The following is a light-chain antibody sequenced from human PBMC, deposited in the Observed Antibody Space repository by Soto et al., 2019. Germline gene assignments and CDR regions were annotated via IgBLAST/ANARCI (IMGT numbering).Light chain of an antibody. CDR1: QGVSSN. J-gene: IGKJ1*01. CDR3: QQYNNWPRT. Sequence: ELVLTQSPATLSVSPGERATLSCRASQGVSSNLAWYQQKRGQAPRLLIYGASTRATGIPARFSGSGSGTEFTLSISSLQSEDFAVYYCQQYNNWPRTFGQGTKVDIK. CDR2: GAS. V-gene: IGKV3-15*01.